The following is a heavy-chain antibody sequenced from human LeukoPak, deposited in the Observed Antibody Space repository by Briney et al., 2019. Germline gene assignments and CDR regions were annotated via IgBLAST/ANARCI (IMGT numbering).Heavy chain of an antibody. D-gene: IGHD3-22*01. CDR1: GFTFSSYA. CDR2: ISYDGSNK. Sequence: PGRSLRLSCAASGFTFSSYAMPWVRQAPGKGLEWVAVISYDGSNKYYADSVKGRFTISRDNSKNTLYLQMNSLRAEDTAVYYCARDVLYYYDSSGYSQWGQGTLVTVSS. J-gene: IGHJ4*02. CDR3: ARDVLYYYDSSGYSQ. V-gene: IGHV3-30-3*01.